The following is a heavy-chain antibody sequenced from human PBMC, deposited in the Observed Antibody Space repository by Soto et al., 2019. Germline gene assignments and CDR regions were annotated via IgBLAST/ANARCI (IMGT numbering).Heavy chain of an antibody. V-gene: IGHV4-39*01. J-gene: IGHJ5*02. Sequence: SETLSLTCTVSCASISRSPYCWAWIRQPPGKGLEWVGSLCYSGNYYRPSLKSRVTISVDTSKNPLSLNLTSVTAADTAIYYCSRRAPEGFDPWGQGTLVTVSS. CDR1: CASISRSPYC. CDR3: SRRAPEGFDP. CDR2: LCYSGN.